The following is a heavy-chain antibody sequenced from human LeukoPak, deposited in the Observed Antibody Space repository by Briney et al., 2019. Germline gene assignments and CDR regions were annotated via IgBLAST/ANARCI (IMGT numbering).Heavy chain of an antibody. CDR1: GYSSIDYY. D-gene: IGHD2-2*02. V-gene: IGHV1-2*02. Sequence: ASVKVSCKASGYSSIDYYMHWVRQAPGHGLEWMGWIKPKSGGTDYEQKFQGRVTMTRDTSISTAYMELSRLTSDDTAVYYCARGPTYTNWGQGTLVSVSS. J-gene: IGHJ1*01. CDR2: IKPKSGGT. CDR3: ARGPTYTN.